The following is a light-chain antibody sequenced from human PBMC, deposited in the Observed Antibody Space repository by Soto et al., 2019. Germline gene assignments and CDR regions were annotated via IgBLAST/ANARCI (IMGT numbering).Light chain of an antibody. CDR1: SSDVGAYNY. CDR3: SSYAGTNRV. J-gene: IGLJ1*01. CDR2: EVS. Sequence: QSVLTQPPSASGSPGQSVTISCTVTSSDVGAYNYVSWYQQHPGKAPKVMIYEVSKRPSGVPDRFSGSKSGNTASLTVSGLQAEDEAEYYCSSYAGTNRVFGTGTKVTVL. V-gene: IGLV2-8*01.